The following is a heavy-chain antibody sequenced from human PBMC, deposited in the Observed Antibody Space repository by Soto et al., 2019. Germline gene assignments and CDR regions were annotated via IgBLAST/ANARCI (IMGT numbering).Heavy chain of an antibody. CDR2: ISYDGSNK. CDR3: ARAPRGMDV. Sequence: PGGSLRLSCAASGFTFSSYAMHWVRQAPGKGLEWVAVISYDGSNKYYADSVKGRFTISRDNSKNTLYLQMNSLRAEDTAVYYCARAPRGMDVWGQGTTVTVSS. J-gene: IGHJ6*02. V-gene: IGHV3-30-3*01. CDR1: GFTFSSYA.